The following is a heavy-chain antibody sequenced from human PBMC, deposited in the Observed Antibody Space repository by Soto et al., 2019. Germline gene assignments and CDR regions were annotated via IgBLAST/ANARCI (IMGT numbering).Heavy chain of an antibody. CDR2: IYHSGST. CDR3: ASKMGGYSSGWYIY. V-gene: IGHV4-4*02. D-gene: IGHD6-19*01. Sequence: SETLSLTCAVSGGSISSSNWWSWVRQPPGKGLEWIGEIYHSGSTNYNPSLKSRVTISVDKSKNQFSLKLSSVTAADTAVYYCASKMGGYSSGWYIYWGQGTLVTVSS. CDR1: GGSISSSNW. J-gene: IGHJ4*02.